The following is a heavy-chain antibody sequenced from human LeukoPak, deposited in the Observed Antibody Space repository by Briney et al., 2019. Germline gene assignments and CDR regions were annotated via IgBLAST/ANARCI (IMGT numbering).Heavy chain of an antibody. Sequence: SETPSLTCAVYGGSFSDYYWSWIRQSPGKGLEWIGEIQQGGSTNYNPSLKSRVTISVDTSKNQFSLRLTSVTAADTAIYYCARDKDGALLTPWGQGTLVTVSS. CDR1: GGSFSDYY. CDR2: IQQGGST. V-gene: IGHV4-34*01. D-gene: IGHD3-16*01. J-gene: IGHJ5*02. CDR3: ARDKDGALLTP.